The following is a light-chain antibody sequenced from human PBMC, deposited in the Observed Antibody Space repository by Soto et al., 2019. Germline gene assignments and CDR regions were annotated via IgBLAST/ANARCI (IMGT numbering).Light chain of an antibody. CDR3: SSYTSSNTLEV. Sequence: QSALIQPASVSGSPGQSITSSCTGTSRDVGGSNYVSWYQHHPHRAPKLLIYEVSYRPSGVSSRFSGSKSGNTASLTISGLRAEADADYYCSSYTSSNTLEVFGVGTKLTVL. CDR1: SRDVGGSNY. CDR2: EVS. V-gene: IGLV2-14*01. J-gene: IGLJ2*01.